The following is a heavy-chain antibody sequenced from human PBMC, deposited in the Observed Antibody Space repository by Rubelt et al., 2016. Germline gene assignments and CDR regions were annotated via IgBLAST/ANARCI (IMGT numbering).Heavy chain of an antibody. CDR2: IRYDGSNQ. V-gene: IGHV3-30*02. CDR3: AKDGLTSGWY. J-gene: IGHJ4*02. D-gene: IGHD6-19*01. CDR1: GFTFSNYG. Sequence: QVQLVESGGGVVQPGGSLRLSCAASGFTFSNYGMHWVRQAPGRGLEWVAFIRYDGSNQYYADSVKGRFTISRDYSKNTLYLQMNSLRVEDTAVYYCAKDGLTSGWYWGQGILVTVSS.